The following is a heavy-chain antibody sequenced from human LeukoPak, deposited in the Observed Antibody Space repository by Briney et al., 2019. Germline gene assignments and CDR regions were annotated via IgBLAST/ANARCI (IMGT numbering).Heavy chain of an antibody. CDR1: GDSISSSHYY. Sequence: SETLSFTGTVSGDSISSSHYYWGWIRQSPGKGLEWIGSIYSGGETHYNPSLNSRVTIFLDTSKNRFSLNLISVTATDTAVYYCVRDYSNFVQGDWGQGTLVTVSS. D-gene: IGHD4-11*01. CDR3: VRDYSNFVQGD. CDR2: IYSGGET. V-gene: IGHV4-39*02. J-gene: IGHJ4*02.